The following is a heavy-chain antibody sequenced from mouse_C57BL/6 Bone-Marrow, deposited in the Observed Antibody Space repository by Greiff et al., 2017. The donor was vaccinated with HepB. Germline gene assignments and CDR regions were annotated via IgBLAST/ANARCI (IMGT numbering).Heavy chain of an antibody. CDR2: IDPENGDT. CDR3: TSNPLYYCGSSYWYFDV. J-gene: IGHJ1*03. D-gene: IGHD1-1*01. Sequence: EVQLQQSGAELVRPGASVKLSCTASGFNIKDDYMHWVKQRPEQGLEWIGWIDPENGDTEYASKFQGKATITADTSSNTAYLQLSSLTSEDTAVYYCTSNPLYYCGSSYWYFDVWGTGTTVTVSS. CDR1: GFNIKDDY. V-gene: IGHV14-4*01.